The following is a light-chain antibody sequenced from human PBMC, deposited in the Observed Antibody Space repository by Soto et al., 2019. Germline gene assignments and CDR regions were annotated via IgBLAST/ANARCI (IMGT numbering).Light chain of an antibody. CDR1: SGHSSYA. V-gene: IGLV4-69*01. CDR3: QTWGTGIHVV. CDR2: LDSDGSH. J-gene: IGLJ2*01. Sequence: QAVVTQSPSASASLGASVKLTCTLSSGHSSYAIAWHQQQPEKGPRYLMKLDSDGSHTKGDAIPDRFSGSSSGAERYLTISSLESEVGAEYNCQTWGTGIHVVFGGGTKLTVL.